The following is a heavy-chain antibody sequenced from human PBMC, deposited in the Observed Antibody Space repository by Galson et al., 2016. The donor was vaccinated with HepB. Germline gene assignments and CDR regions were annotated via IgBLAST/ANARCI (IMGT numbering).Heavy chain of an antibody. V-gene: IGHV3-30*18. J-gene: IGHJ4*02. CDR1: GFTFSRYG. CDR3: AKDADFCGIDDY. Sequence: SLRLSCAASGFTFSRYGMHWVRQAPGKGLEWLSVISNDGSLYADSVKGRFTVSRDNSRNARYLQMNSLRPEDTAVYYCAKDADFCGIDDYWGQGTLVIVSS. D-gene: IGHD4-23*01. CDR2: ISNDGS.